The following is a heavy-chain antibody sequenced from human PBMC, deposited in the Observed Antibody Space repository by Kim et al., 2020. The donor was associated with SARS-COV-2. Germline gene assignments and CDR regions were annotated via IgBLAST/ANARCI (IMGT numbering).Heavy chain of an antibody. CDR2: IYPDDSHT. CDR3: ARQRDEYTYGWLDP. CDR1: GYKLSSDW. V-gene: IGHV5-51*01. D-gene: IGHD5-18*01. J-gene: IGHJ5*02. Sequence: ESLKISCKGSGYKLSSDWIAWVRQTPGRGLEWVGIIYPDDSHTIYSPSFQGHITMSVDKSTNTAYLQWNSLKASDTAMYYCARQRDEYTYGWLDPWGQGTLVTVSS.